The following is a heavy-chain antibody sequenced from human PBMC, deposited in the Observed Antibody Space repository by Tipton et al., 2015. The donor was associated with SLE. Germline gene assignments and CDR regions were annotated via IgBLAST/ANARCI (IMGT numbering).Heavy chain of an antibody. CDR2: INHSGST. D-gene: IGHD6-13*01. Sequence: LRLSCAASGFTFSSYSMNWVRQAPGKGLEWIGEINHSGSTNYNPSLKSRVTISVDTSKNQFSLKLSSVTAADTAVYYCASRPGAAAGLDAFDIWGQGTMVTVSS. CDR3: ASRPGAAAGLDAFDI. CDR1: GFTFSSYS. J-gene: IGHJ3*02. V-gene: IGHV4-34*01.